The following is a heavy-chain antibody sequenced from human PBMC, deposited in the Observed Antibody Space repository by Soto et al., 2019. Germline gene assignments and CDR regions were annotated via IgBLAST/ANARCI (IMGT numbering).Heavy chain of an antibody. CDR1: GYSFTSYW. CDR2: IYPGDSDT. J-gene: IGHJ6*02. V-gene: IGHV5-51*01. D-gene: IGHD2-15*01. CDR3: AILVAARAPYYYYYYGMDV. Sequence: PGESLKISCKGSGYSFTSYWIGWVRQMPGKGLEWMGIIYPGDSDTRYSPSFQGQVTISADNSISTAYLQWSSLKASDTAMYYRAILVAARAPYYYYYYGMDVWGQGTTVTVSS.